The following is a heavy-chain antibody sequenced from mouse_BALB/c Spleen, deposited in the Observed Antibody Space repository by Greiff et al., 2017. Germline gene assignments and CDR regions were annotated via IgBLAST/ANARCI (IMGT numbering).Heavy chain of an antibody. CDR1: GFTFSSYA. Sequence: EVKLMESGGDLVKPGGSLKLSCAASGFTFSSYAMSWVRQTPEKRLEWVASISSGGSTYYPDSVKGRFTISRDNARNILYLQMSSLRSEDTAMYYCARGGLSFWYFDVWGAGTTVTVSS. CDR2: ISSGGST. J-gene: IGHJ1*01. CDR3: ARGGLSFWYFDV. V-gene: IGHV5-6-5*01. D-gene: IGHD2-2*01.